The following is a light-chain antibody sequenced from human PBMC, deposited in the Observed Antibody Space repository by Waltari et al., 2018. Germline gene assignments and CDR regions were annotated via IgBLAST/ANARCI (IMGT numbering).Light chain of an antibody. J-gene: IGKJ1*01. CDR1: QAISKF. CDR2: AAS. CDR3: QRYNGASWT. V-gene: IGKV1-27*01. Sequence: DIQMTQSPSSLSASLGDRVTIPCRASQAISKFLAWYQQKPGKVPKLLIYAASTLQSGVPSRFSGSGSGTDFTLTISSLQPEDVATYYCQRYNGASWTFGQGTKVEIK.